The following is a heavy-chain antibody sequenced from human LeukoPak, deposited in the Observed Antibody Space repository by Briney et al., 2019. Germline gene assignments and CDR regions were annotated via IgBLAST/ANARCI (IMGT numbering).Heavy chain of an antibody. Sequence: GESLKISCKSSGYTFTHDWIGWVRQMPGKGLEWMGIIYPRDSTTRYSPAFEGQVTMLADKSITTAYLQWSSLKASDTAMYYCARRGYYYGSGSYYIDAFDIWGQGTMVTVSS. J-gene: IGHJ3*02. D-gene: IGHD3-10*01. CDR3: ARRGYYYGSGSYYIDAFDI. CDR1: GYTFTHDW. V-gene: IGHV5-51*01. CDR2: IYPRDSTT.